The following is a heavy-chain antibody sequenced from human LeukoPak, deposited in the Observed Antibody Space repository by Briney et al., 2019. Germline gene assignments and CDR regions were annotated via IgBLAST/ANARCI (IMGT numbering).Heavy chain of an antibody. Sequence: GESLKISCQGSGYGFTSYWISWVRQLPGKGLEWMGRIDPSDSYTNYSPSFQGHVTISADKSISTAYLQWSSLKASDTAMYYCARPIAVAGTWYFDLWGRGTLVTVSS. V-gene: IGHV5-10-1*01. D-gene: IGHD6-19*01. J-gene: IGHJ2*01. CDR1: GYGFTSYW. CDR2: IDPSDSYT. CDR3: ARPIAVAGTWYFDL.